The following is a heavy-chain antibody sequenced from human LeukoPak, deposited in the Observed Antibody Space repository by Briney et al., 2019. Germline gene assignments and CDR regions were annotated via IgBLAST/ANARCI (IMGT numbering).Heavy chain of an antibody. CDR1: GYTFTGYY. CDR3: ARDRERYCTNGICYEKNWFDP. D-gene: IGHD2-8*01. V-gene: IGHV1-2*02. CDR2: INPNGGGT. Sequence: ASVKVSCKASGYTFTGYYMHWVRQAPGQGLEWMGWINPNGGGTNYAQKFQGRVTMTRDTSISTAYMELSSLRSDDTAVYYCARDRERYCTNGICYEKNWFDPWGQGTLVTVSS. J-gene: IGHJ5*02.